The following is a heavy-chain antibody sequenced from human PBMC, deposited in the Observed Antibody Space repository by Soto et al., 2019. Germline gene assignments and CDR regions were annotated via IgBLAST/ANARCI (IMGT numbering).Heavy chain of an antibody. CDR3: ARQTEAVAWYGGNWFDP. Sequence: SLTCTVSGGSISSSSYYWGWIRQPPGKGLEWIGSIYYSGSTYYNPSLKSRVTISVDTSKNQFSLKLSSVTAADTAVYYCARQTEAVAWYGGNWFDPWGQGTLVTVSS. J-gene: IGHJ5*02. V-gene: IGHV4-39*01. D-gene: IGHD6-19*01. CDR1: GGSISSSSYY. CDR2: IYYSGST.